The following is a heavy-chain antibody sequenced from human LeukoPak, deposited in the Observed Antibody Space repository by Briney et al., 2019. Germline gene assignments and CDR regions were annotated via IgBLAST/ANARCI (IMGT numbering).Heavy chain of an antibody. CDR1: GGSVSSGSYY. Sequence: SETLSLTCTVSGGSVSSGSYYWSWIRQPPGKGLEWIGYIYYSGSTNYNPSLKSRVTISVDTSKNQFSLKLSSVTAADTAVYYCARASSIAARLYYYYGMDVWSQGTTVTVSS. CDR3: ARASSIAARLYYYYGMDV. CDR2: IYYSGST. D-gene: IGHD6-6*01. J-gene: IGHJ6*02. V-gene: IGHV4-61*01.